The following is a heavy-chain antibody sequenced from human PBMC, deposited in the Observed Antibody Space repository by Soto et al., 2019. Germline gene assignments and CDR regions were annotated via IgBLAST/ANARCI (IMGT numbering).Heavy chain of an antibody. J-gene: IGHJ6*02. D-gene: IGHD2-15*01. Sequence: RASVKVSCKASGYTFTSYDINWVRQATGQGLEWMGWMNPNSGNTGYAQKFQGRVTMTRNTSISAAYMELSSLRSEDTAVYYCASCYGHLYGMDVWGQGTTVTVSS. CDR2: MNPNSGNT. CDR1: GYTFTSYD. CDR3: ASCYGHLYGMDV. V-gene: IGHV1-8*01.